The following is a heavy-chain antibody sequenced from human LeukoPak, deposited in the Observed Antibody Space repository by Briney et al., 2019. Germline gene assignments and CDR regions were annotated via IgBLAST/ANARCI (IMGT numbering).Heavy chain of an antibody. CDR3: ARESRTHCSGGSCYSVTVSWFDP. CDR1: GDSISSFH. Sequence: SETLSLTCTVSGDSISSFHWSWIRQPAGKGLEWIGRIYTSGSTNYNPSLKSRVTMSVDTSKNQFSLKLSSVTAADTAVYYCARESRTHCSGGSCYSVTVSWFDPWGQGTLVTVSS. CDR2: IYTSGST. J-gene: IGHJ5*02. D-gene: IGHD2-15*01. V-gene: IGHV4-4*07.